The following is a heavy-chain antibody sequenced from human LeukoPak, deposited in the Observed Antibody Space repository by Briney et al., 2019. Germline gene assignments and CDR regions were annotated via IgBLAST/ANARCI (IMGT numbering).Heavy chain of an antibody. D-gene: IGHD3-10*01. J-gene: IGHJ4*02. Sequence: PGGSLRLSCAASGFTFSSYWMSWVRQAPGKGLEWVANIKQDGSEKYYVDSVKGRFTISRDNAKNSLYLQMNSLRAEDTAVYYCAREVRGRFGELSGFDYWGQGTLVTVSS. CDR2: IKQDGSEK. CDR3: AREVRGRFGELSGFDY. V-gene: IGHV3-7*03. CDR1: GFTFSSYW.